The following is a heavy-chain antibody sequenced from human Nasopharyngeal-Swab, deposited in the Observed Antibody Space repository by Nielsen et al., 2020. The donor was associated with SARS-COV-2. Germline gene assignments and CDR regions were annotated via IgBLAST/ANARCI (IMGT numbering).Heavy chain of an antibody. V-gene: IGHV3-23*01. CDR3: ARDRGSGSRTDDAFDI. Sequence: GESLKISCAASGFTFSNYAMSWVRQAPGKGLEWVSSISGSVGSTYYADSVKGRFTISRDNFQNTLYLHMNSLRADDMAIYYCARDRGSGSRTDDAFDIWGQGTMVTVSS. CDR1: GFTFSNYA. CDR2: ISGSVGST. J-gene: IGHJ3*02. D-gene: IGHD1-26*01.